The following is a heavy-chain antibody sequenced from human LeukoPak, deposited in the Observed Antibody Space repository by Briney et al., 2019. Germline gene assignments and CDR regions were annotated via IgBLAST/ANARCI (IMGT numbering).Heavy chain of an antibody. CDR1: GGSISSSSYY. CDR2: IYYSGST. V-gene: IGHV4-39*01. J-gene: IGHJ4*02. D-gene: IGHD2-8*01. CDR3: ARHGVGINVEEVFYY. Sequence: SETLSLTCTVSGGSISSSSYYWGWIRQPPGKGLEWIGSIYYSGSTYYNPSLKSRVTISVDTSKNQFSLKLSSVTAADTAVYYCARHGVGINVEEVFYYWGQGTLVTVSS.